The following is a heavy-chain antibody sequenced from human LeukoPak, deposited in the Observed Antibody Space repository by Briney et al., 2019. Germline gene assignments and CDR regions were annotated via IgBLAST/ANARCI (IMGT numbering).Heavy chain of an antibody. Sequence: GRSLRLSCAASGFTFSSYGMHWVRQAPGKGLEWVAVISYDGSNKYYADSVKGRFTISRDNSKNTLYLQMNSLRAEDTAVYYCAKEAGRWIQLWFYFDYWGQGTLVTVSS. CDR1: GFTFSSYG. J-gene: IGHJ4*02. CDR2: ISYDGSNK. CDR3: AKEAGRWIQLWFYFDY. V-gene: IGHV3-30*18. D-gene: IGHD5-18*01.